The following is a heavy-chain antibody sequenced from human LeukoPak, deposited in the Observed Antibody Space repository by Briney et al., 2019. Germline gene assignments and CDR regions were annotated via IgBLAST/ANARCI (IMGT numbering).Heavy chain of an antibody. CDR2: ISSSSSYT. CDR1: GFTFSDYY. J-gene: IGHJ4*02. V-gene: IGHV3-11*06. Sequence: GGSLRLSCAASGFTFSDYYMSWIRQAPGKGLEWVSYISSSSSYTNYADSVKGRFTISRDNAKNSLYLQINSLRAEDTAVYYCARLWFGEHFDYWGQGTLVTVSS. CDR3: ARLWFGEHFDY. D-gene: IGHD3-10*01.